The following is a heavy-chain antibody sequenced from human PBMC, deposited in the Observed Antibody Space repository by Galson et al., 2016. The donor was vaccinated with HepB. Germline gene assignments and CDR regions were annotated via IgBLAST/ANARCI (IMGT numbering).Heavy chain of an antibody. CDR2: VNWSGGNA. Sequence: SLRLSCAASEFTFRDYSIHWVRQAPGKGLEWVSFVNWSGGNAYYKESVKGRFIISRDNTKNTPYLQMNSLRVEDTGLYYCAKGGGITPNWYFDLWGHGTLVTVSS. V-gene: IGHV3-43*01. D-gene: IGHD2-15*01. J-gene: IGHJ2*01. CDR1: EFTFRDYS. CDR3: AKGGGITPNWYFDL.